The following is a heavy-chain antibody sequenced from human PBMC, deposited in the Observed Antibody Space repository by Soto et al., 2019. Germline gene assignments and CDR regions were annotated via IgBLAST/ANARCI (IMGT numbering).Heavy chain of an antibody. J-gene: IGHJ5*02. CDR1: GFSFSDSY. V-gene: IGHV3-11*06. Sequence: QVQLVESGGDLVKPGGSLRLSCATSGFSFSDSYMSWIRQAPGKGLEWISYISPRSTFRDYAESVKGRFTISRDSVKNSLYLQINNLTAGDTGVYYCARGGGGGLFDPWGQGSLVTVSS. CDR2: ISPRSTFR. D-gene: IGHD2-21*01. CDR3: ARGGGGGLFDP.